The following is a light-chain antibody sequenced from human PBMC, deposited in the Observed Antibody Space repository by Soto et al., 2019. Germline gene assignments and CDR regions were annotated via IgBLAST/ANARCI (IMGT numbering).Light chain of an antibody. CDR3: QQYYSTPFT. CDR1: QSVLYSSNNKNY. V-gene: IGKV4-1*01. Sequence: DIVMTQSPDSLAVSLGERATINCESSQSVLYSSNNKNYLAWYQQKPGQPPKLLIYWASTRESGVPDRFSGSGSGTDFTITISSLQAEDVAVYYCQQYYSTPFTFGPGTKVDIK. J-gene: IGKJ3*01. CDR2: WAS.